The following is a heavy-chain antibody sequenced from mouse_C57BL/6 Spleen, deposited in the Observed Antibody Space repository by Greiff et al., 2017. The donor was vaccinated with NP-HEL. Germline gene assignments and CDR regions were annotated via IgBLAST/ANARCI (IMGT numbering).Heavy chain of an antibody. J-gene: IGHJ2*01. CDR1: GYTFTDYE. V-gene: IGHV1-15*01. CDR2: IDPETGGT. D-gene: IGHD1-1*01. CDR3: TRGGVVAPFDY. Sequence: VQLQQSGAELVRPGASVTLSCKASGYTFTDYEMHWVKQTPVHGLEWIGAIDPETGGTAYNQKFKGKAILTADKSSSTAYMELRSLTSEDSAVYYCTRGGVVAPFDYWGQGTTLTVSS.